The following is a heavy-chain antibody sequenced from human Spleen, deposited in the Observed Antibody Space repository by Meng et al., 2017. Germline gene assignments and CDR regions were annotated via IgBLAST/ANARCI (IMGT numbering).Heavy chain of an antibody. Sequence: SETLSLTCTVSGYSINSGYYWGWIRQPPGKGLEWIGNIYQSGNTHYNPSLKSRVTISVDTSKNHFSLRLSSVTAADTAVYFCARELRYIDWLPSYFDYWGQGTLVTVSS. CDR3: ARELRYIDWLPSYFDY. CDR2: IYQSGNT. V-gene: IGHV4-38-2*02. J-gene: IGHJ4*02. D-gene: IGHD3-9*01. CDR1: GYSINSGYY.